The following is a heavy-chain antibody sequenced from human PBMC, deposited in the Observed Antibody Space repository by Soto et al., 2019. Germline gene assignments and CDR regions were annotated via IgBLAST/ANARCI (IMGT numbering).Heavy chain of an antibody. CDR1: GFTCSSYA. D-gene: IGHD3-16*01. V-gene: IGHV3-23*01. CDR3: AKLTAFGYYYYSMDV. Sequence: GGSLRLSCAASGFTCSSYAMSWVRQAPGKGLEWVSAISGSGGSTYYADSVKGRFTISRDNSKNTLYLQMNSLRAEDTAVYYCAKLTAFGYYYYSMDVWGKGTTVTVSS. CDR2: ISGSGGST. J-gene: IGHJ6*03.